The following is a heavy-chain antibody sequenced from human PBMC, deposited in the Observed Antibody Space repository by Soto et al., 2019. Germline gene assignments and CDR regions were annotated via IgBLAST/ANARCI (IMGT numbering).Heavy chain of an antibody. CDR1: GYTFTKSA. V-gene: IGHV1-3*01. J-gene: IGHJ5*02. Sequence: ASVKVSCKASGYTFTKSATHWVSQAPGQRLEWMGWINAGNGNTKYSQKFQDRVTITRNTSMSTAYMELSSLRSEDTAVFYFAGAVNDILTGYSTELGGIWSDPWGQG. CDR3: AGAVNDILTGYSTELGGIWSDP. D-gene: IGHD3-9*01. CDR2: INAGNGNT.